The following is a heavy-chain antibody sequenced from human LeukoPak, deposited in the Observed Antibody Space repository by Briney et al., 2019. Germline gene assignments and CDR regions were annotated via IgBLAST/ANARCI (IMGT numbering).Heavy chain of an antibody. CDR1: GFTFSSYR. V-gene: IGHV3-48*01. CDR3: AREYGYYDSSGYYYVGEKYYFDY. CDR2: ISSSSSTI. D-gene: IGHD3-22*01. Sequence: GGSLRLSCAASGFTFSSYRMNWVRQAPGKGLEWVSYISSSSSTIYYADSVKGRFTISRDNAKNSLYLQMNSLRAEDTAVYYCAREYGYYDSSGYYYVGEKYYFDYWGQGTLVSVSS. J-gene: IGHJ4*02.